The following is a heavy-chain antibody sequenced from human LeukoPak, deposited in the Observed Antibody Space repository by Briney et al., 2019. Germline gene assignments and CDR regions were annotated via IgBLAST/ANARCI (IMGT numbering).Heavy chain of an antibody. Sequence: SETLSLTCTVPGGSISSYYWSWIRQPPGKRLESIGYIYYSGSTNYNPSLKSRVTISVDTSKNQFSLKLSSVTAADTAVYYCARAIGYCSSTSCYGDAFDIWGQGTMVTVSS. J-gene: IGHJ3*02. V-gene: IGHV4-59*01. CDR3: ARAIGYCSSTSCYGDAFDI. CDR2: IYYSGST. CDR1: GGSISSYY. D-gene: IGHD2-2*01.